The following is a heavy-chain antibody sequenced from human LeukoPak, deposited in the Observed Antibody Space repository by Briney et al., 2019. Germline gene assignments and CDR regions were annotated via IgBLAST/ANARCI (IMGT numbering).Heavy chain of an antibody. D-gene: IGHD3-3*01. CDR1: GGSISTYY. Sequence: SETLSLTCTVSGGSISTYYWNWIRQPPGKGLEWIGCIYYSGSTNYNPSLKSRVTISVDTSKNQFSLKLSSVTASDTAVYYCARVRSGYDYYYYYMDVWGKGTTVTVSS. CDR3: ARVRSGYDYYYYYMDV. J-gene: IGHJ6*03. CDR2: IYYSGST. V-gene: IGHV4-59*01.